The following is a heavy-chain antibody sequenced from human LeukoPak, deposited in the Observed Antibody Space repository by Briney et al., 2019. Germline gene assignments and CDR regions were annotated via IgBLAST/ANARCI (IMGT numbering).Heavy chain of an antibody. D-gene: IGHD2-15*01. CDR1: GGSISSGSYY. V-gene: IGHV4-61*02. CDR2: IYTSGST. J-gene: IGHJ4*02. CDR3: ARWSHPRYCSGGSCRYYFDY. Sequence: SETLSLTCTVSGGSISSGSYYWSWIRQPAGKGLEWIGRIYTSGSTNYNPSLKSRVTISVDTSKNQFSLKLSSVTAADTAVYYCARWSHPRYCSGGSCRYYFDYWGQGTLVTVSS.